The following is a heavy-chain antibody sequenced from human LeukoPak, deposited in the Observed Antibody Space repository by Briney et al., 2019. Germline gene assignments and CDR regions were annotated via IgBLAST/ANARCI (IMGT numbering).Heavy chain of an antibody. D-gene: IGHD4-11*01. CDR1: GGSISSYY. V-gene: IGHV4-4*07. J-gene: IGHJ6*03. CDR3: ARETPYSNYYYYYYMDV. CDR2: IYTSGST. Sequence: SETLSLTCTVSGGSISSYYWSWNRQPAGKGLEWIGRIYTSGSTNYNPSLKSRVTMSVDTSKNQFSLKLSSVTAADTAVYYCARETPYSNYYYYYYMDVWGKGTTVTVSS.